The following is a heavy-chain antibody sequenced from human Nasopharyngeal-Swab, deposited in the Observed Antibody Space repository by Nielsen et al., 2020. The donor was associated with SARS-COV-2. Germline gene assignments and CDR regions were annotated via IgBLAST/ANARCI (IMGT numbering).Heavy chain of an antibody. CDR2: IYHSGST. J-gene: IGHJ6*02. Sequence: PGKGLEWIGYIYHSGSTYYNPSLKSRVTISVDRSKNQFSLRVTSVTAADTAVYYCARDREKDRLRYYGMDVWGQGTTVTVSS. D-gene: IGHD1-14*01. V-gene: IGHV4-30-2*01. CDR3: ARDREKDRLRYYGMDV.